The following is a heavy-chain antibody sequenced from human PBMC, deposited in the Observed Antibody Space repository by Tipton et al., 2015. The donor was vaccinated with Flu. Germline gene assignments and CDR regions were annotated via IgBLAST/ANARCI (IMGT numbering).Heavy chain of an antibody. J-gene: IGHJ4*02. Sequence: TLSLTCTVSGGSISSGGYYWSWIRQPPGKGLEWIGYIYYSGITNYNPSLKSRVTISVDTSKNQFSLRLSSVTAADTAVYFCARQRSYYDTSGPRGGGFYLDYWGQGALVTVSS. CDR2: IYYSGIT. D-gene: IGHD3-16*01. V-gene: IGHV4-61*08. CDR3: ARQRSYYDTSGPRGGGFYLDY. CDR1: GGSISSGGYY.